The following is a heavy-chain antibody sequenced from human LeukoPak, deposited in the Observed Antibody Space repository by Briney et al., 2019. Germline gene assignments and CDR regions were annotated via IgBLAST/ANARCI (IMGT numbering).Heavy chain of an antibody. D-gene: IGHD3-16*02. CDR3: AKTFNMITFGGVIAPDY. J-gene: IGHJ4*02. CDR1: GFTFSSYA. CDR2: ISGSGGST. V-gene: IGHV3-23*01. Sequence: GGSLRLSCAASGFTFSSYAMSWVRQAPGKGLEWVSAISGSGGSTYYAGSVKGRFTISRDNSKNTLYLQMNSLRAEDTAVYYCAKTFNMITFGGVIAPDYWGQGTLVTVSS.